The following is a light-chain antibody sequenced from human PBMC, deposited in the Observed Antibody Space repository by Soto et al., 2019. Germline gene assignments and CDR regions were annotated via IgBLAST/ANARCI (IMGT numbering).Light chain of an antibody. V-gene: IGLV4-69*01. CDR3: QTWGTGIRV. CDR1: SGHSSYA. CDR2: LNSDGSH. J-gene: IGLJ3*02. Sequence: QPVLTQSPSASASLGASVKLTCTLTSGHSSYAIAWHQQQPEKGPRYLMKLNSDGSHSKGDGIPDRFSGSSSGAERYLTISSLQSDDEADYYCQTWGTGIRVFGGGTKVTVL.